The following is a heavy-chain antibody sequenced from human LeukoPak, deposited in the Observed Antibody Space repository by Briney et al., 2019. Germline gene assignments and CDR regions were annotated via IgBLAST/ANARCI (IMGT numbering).Heavy chain of an antibody. Sequence: GGSLRLSCVASGFSFSSFWMHWVRQAPGKGLVWVSRINSDGSSITYADSVKGRFTMSRDNAKNTLYLQMNSLRAEDKAVYYCTRTLDYWGQGTLVTVSS. J-gene: IGHJ4*02. CDR1: GFSFSSFW. CDR2: INSDGSSI. CDR3: TRTLDY. V-gene: IGHV3-74*03.